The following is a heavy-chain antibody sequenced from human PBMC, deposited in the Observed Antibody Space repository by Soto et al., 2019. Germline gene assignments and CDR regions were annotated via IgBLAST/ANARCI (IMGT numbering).Heavy chain of an antibody. CDR2: IYYSGRT. CDR1: GGSISSYY. D-gene: IGHD3-16*01. Sequence: QVQLQESGPGLVKPSETLSLTCTVSGGSISSYYWSWIRQPPGKGLEWIGYIYYSGRTNYNPSLKSRFTISVDTSKNQFSLKLSSVTAADTAVYYCARAWGRVFDYWGQGTLVTVSS. V-gene: IGHV4-59*01. J-gene: IGHJ4*02. CDR3: ARAWGRVFDY.